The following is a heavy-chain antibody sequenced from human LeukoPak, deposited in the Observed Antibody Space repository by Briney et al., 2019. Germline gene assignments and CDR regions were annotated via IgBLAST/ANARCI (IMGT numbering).Heavy chain of an antibody. CDR3: AREDGSGYDSGGFDY. J-gene: IGHJ4*02. D-gene: IGHD5-12*01. CDR1: GFTVSSNY. CDR2: IYSGGST. V-gene: IGHV3-53*01. Sequence: PGGSLRLSCAASGFTVSSNYMSWVRQAPGKGLEWVSIIYSGGSTYYADSVKGRFTISRDNSKNTLYLQMNSLRAEDTAVYYCAREDGSGYDSGGFDYWGQGTLVTVSS.